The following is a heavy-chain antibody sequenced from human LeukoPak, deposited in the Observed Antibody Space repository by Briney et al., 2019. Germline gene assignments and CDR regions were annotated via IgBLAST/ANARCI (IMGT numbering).Heavy chain of an antibody. V-gene: IGHV1-2*04. Sequence: ASVKVSCKASGYTFTGYYMHWVRQAPGQGLEWMGWINPNSGGTNYAQKFQGWVTMTRDTSISTAYMELSRLRSDDTAVYYCARSIIVVVPAGDYGMDVWGKGTTVTVSS. CDR2: INPNSGGT. D-gene: IGHD2-2*01. CDR1: GYTFTGYY. J-gene: IGHJ6*04. CDR3: ARSIIVVVPAGDYGMDV.